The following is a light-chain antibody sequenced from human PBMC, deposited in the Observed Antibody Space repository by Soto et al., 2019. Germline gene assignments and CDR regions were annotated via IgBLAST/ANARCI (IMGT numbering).Light chain of an antibody. V-gene: IGLV2-8*01. J-gene: IGLJ2*01. CDR2: EVS. Sequence: CAGTSSDIGAYKFVSWYQQHPGKAPKLIIYEVSIRPSGVPDRFSGSKSGNTASLTVSGLLAEDEADYYCSLYAGSNNVVFGGGTKLTVL. CDR1: SSDIGAYKF. CDR3: SLYAGSNNVV.